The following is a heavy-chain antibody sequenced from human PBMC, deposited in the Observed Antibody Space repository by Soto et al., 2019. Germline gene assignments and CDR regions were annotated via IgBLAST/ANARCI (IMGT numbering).Heavy chain of an antibody. J-gene: IGHJ3*02. CDR1: GGTFRSYA. CDR3: ARDARRYERAFDI. V-gene: IGHV1-69*01. CDR2: IIPIFGTA. Sequence: QVQLVQSGAEVKKPGSSVKVSCKASGGTFRSYAISWVRQAPGQGLEWMGGIIPIFGTANYAQKFQGRVKITADESQSTAYMELSSLRSEDKAVDYCARDARRYERAFDIWGQGTMVTVSS. D-gene: IGHD5-12*01.